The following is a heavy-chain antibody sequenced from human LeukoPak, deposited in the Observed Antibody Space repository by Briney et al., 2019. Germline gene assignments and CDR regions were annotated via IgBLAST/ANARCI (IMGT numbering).Heavy chain of an antibody. V-gene: IGHV4-34*01. CDR3: ARGLTSGRRYFDY. CDR1: GGSFSGYY. D-gene: IGHD3-10*01. J-gene: IGHJ4*02. Sequence: PSETLSLTCAVYGGSFSGYYWSWIRQPPGKGLEWIGEINHSGSTNYNPSLKSRVTISVDTSKNQFSLKLSSVTAADTAVYYCARGLTSGRRYFDYWGQGTLVTVSS. CDR2: INHSGST.